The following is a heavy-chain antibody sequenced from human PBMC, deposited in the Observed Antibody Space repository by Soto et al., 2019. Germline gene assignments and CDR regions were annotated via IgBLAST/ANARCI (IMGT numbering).Heavy chain of an antibody. D-gene: IGHD6-13*01. V-gene: IGHV5-51*01. Sequence: PGESLKISCKGSGYSFTSYWIGWVRQMLGKGLEWMGIIYPGDSDTRYSPSFQGQVTISADKSISTAYLQWSSLKASDTAMYYCGRSYSSSWYDYYYGMDVWGQGTTVTVSS. CDR3: GRSYSSSWYDYYYGMDV. CDR2: IYPGDSDT. CDR1: GYSFTSYW. J-gene: IGHJ6*02.